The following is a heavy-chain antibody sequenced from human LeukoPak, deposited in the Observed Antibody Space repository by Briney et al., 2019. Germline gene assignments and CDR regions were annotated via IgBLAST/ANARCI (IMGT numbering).Heavy chain of an antibody. D-gene: IGHD3-16*01. CDR3: ARNQQLGGHSYYYYGMDV. CDR1: GFTSIAYA. V-gene: IGHV3-23*01. Sequence: GGSLRLSCVGSGFTSIAYALAWARQAPGKGLEWVSGISGGGVTTYYADSVKGRFTISRDNSKNALYLQMNSLRADDTAIYYCARNQQLGGHSYYYYGMDVWGQGTTVTVSS. J-gene: IGHJ6*02. CDR2: ISGGGVTT.